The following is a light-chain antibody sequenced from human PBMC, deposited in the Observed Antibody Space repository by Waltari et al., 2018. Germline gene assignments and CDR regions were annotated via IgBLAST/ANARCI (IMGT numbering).Light chain of an antibody. CDR3: LQHNSYPPT. CDR2: KAS. V-gene: IGKV1-17*01. Sequence: DIQMTQSPSSLSASVGDRVTITCRASENVNNYLNWYQQKPGKAPKLLIYKASTLQSGVPSRFSGSGSGTDYTFTISSLQPEDFAAYYCLQHNSYPPTFGQGTKVEIK. CDR1: ENVNNY. J-gene: IGKJ1*01.